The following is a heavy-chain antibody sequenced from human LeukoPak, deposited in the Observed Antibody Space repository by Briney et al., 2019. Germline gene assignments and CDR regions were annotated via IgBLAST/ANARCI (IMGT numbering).Heavy chain of an antibody. CDR2: IYYSGST. V-gene: IGHV4-59*01. Sequence: SETLSLTCTVSGGSISSYYWSWIRQPPGKGLEWIGYIYYSGSTNYNPSLKSRVTISVDTSKNQFSLKLSSVTAADTAVYYCARTLRTQAFDYWGQGTLVTVSS. CDR3: ARTLRTQAFDY. CDR1: GGSISSYY. D-gene: IGHD1-14*01. J-gene: IGHJ4*02.